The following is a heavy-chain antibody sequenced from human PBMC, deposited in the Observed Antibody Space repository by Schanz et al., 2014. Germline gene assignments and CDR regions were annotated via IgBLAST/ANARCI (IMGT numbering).Heavy chain of an antibody. D-gene: IGHD3-10*01. J-gene: IGHJ3*02. V-gene: IGHV3-33*01. Sequence: QVQLVESGGSVVQPGRSLRLSCVASGFTFISYDIHWVRQAPGKGLEWVALISYDGSSKNHADSVQGRFTISRDNSKNALYLQMDSLRAEDTAVYYCARGIITMVRGGDVGAFDTWGQGTMVTVSS. CDR2: ISYDGSSK. CDR3: ARGIITMVRGGDVGAFDT. CDR1: GFTFISYD.